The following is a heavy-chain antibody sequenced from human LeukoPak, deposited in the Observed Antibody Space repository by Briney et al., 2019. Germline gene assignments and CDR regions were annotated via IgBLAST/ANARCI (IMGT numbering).Heavy chain of an antibody. Sequence: PGGSLRLSCATSGFTIGKSDMAWVRQAPGKGLEWVSIVYTGGRTFHADSVEGRFTMSRDQSKNTVGLQMNSLRSEDTALYYCARGSMPGTGLPFDYWGQGTQVSVSS. CDR3: ARGSMPGTGLPFDY. D-gene: IGHD3-9*01. V-gene: IGHV3-53*05. CDR2: VYTGGRT. J-gene: IGHJ4*02. CDR1: GFTIGKSD.